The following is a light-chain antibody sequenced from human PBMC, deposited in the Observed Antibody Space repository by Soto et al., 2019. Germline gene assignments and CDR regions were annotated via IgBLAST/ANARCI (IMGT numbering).Light chain of an antibody. J-gene: IGKJ5*01. CDR3: QQYGSSGT. CDR1: QSVSSY. Sequence: EMVLTQSPATLSLSPGERATLSCRASQSVSSYLAWYQQKPGQAPRLLIYDASNRATGIPARFSGSGSGTDFTLTISRLEPEDFAVYYCQQYGSSGTFGQGTRLEIK. V-gene: IGKV3-11*01. CDR2: DAS.